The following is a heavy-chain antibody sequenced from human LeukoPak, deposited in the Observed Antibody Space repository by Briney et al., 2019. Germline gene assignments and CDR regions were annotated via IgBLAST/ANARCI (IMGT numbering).Heavy chain of an antibody. V-gene: IGHV3-30*04. Sequence: GGSLRLSCSASGFTFKSYAMHWVRQAPGKGLEWVAVISYDGSNKYYADSVKGRFTISRDNSKNTLYLQMNSLRAEDTAVYYCARDPENCGGDCYYFDYWGQGTLVTVSS. CDR2: ISYDGSNK. CDR1: GFTFKSYA. CDR3: ARDPENCGGDCYYFDY. J-gene: IGHJ4*02. D-gene: IGHD2-21*02.